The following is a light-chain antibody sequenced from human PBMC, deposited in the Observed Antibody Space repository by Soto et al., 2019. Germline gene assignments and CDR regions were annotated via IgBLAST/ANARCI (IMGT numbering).Light chain of an antibody. CDR2: AAS. J-gene: IGKJ4*01. V-gene: IGKV1-13*02. CDR1: QTMGSA. Sequence: IQLTQSPSSLSASVGDRVTITCRAGQTMGSALAWYQQRPGKAPKLLLYAASNLEAGVPSRFSGSGSGTNFTLTITSLRPEDFATYYCQQSNGSPHTFGGGTKVQIK. CDR3: QQSNGSPHT.